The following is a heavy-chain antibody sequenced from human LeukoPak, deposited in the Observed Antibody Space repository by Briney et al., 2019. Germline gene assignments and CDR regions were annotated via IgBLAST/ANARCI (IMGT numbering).Heavy chain of an antibody. V-gene: IGHV3-53*01. CDR1: GFPVSSNY. D-gene: IGHD3-22*01. Sequence: GGSLRLSCAASGFPVSSNYMSWVRQAPGKGLEWVSVIYSGGSTYYADSVKGRFTISRDNSKNTLYLQMNSLRAEDTAVYYCARVGGLFYYYYMDVWGKGTTVTVSS. CDR3: ARVGGLFYYYYMDV. J-gene: IGHJ6*03. CDR2: IYSGGST.